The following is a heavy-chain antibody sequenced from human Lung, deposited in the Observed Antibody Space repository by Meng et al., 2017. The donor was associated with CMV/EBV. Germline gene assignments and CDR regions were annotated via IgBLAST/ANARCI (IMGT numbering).Heavy chain of an antibody. CDR1: GFTFSNYA. D-gene: IGHD3-22*01. CDR3: ARDRSYDSSGYLDY. J-gene: IGHJ4*02. V-gene: IGHV3-30-3*01. CDR2: MSYDGSNK. Sequence: GESLKISCAASGFTFSNYAMHWVRQAPGKGLEWVAVMSYDGSNKYYADSVKGRFTISRDNSENTLYLQMNSLRAEDTAMYYCARDRSYDSSGYLDYWGQGTLVTVSS.